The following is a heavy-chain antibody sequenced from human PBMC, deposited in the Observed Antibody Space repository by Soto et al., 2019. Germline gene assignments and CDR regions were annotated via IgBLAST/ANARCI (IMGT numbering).Heavy chain of an antibody. V-gene: IGHV1-18*01. Sequence: GASVKVSCKASGYTFTRCGISWVRRAPGQGLEWMGWISTYNGDTNYAQTFQGRVTMTTDTSTSTVHMEVRSLRSDDTAVYYCAREGVAPYYYYGMDVWGQGIPVTVSS. D-gene: IGHD5-12*01. CDR2: ISTYNGDT. J-gene: IGHJ6*02. CDR1: GYTFTRCG. CDR3: AREGVAPYYYYGMDV.